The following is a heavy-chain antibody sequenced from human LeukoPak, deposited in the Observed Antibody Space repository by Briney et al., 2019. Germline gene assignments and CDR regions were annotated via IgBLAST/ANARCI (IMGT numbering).Heavy chain of an antibody. CDR3: ARDQGDILTGSSNAFDI. V-gene: IGHV4-31*03. J-gene: IGHJ3*02. Sequence: PSQTLSLTCTVSGGSISDAAYYWSWIRQHPGEGLKWIGYIYYSGSTSYNPSLKSRVTISVDTSKNQFSLKLTSVTAADTAVYYCARDQGDILTGSSNAFDIWGQGTMVTVSS. CDR2: IYYSGST. D-gene: IGHD3-9*01. CDR1: GGSISDAAYY.